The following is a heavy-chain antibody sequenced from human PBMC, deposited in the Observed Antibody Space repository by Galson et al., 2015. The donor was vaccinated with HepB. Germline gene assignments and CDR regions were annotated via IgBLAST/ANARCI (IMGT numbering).Heavy chain of an antibody. J-gene: IGHJ3*02. CDR1: GFTFSSYW. D-gene: IGHD5-12*01. V-gene: IGHV3-7*03. CDR3: ARDDGDGGYSGYDYAPGAFDI. Sequence: SLRLSCAASGFTFSSYWMSWVRQAPGQGLEWVANIKQDGSEKYYVDSVKGRFTICRDNAKNSLYLQMNSLRAEDTVVYDCARDDGDGGYSGYDYAPGAFDIRGQGTMVTVSS. CDR2: IKQDGSEK.